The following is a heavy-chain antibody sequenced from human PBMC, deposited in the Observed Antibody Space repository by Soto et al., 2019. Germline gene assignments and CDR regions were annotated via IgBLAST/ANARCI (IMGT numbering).Heavy chain of an antibody. V-gene: IGHV1-2*02. Sequence: QVHLVQSGAEVKKPGASVKVSCKASGYTFTGYYIHWVRQAPGQGLEWMGWTNPSNCGTNYAQKFQGRVTMTRDTSLSIGYMELTTLRSDDTAVFYCAREVGGGRQYYFDSWGLGTLVTVSS. J-gene: IGHJ4*02. D-gene: IGHD3-16*01. CDR1: GYTFTGYY. CDR3: AREVGGGRQYYFDS. CDR2: TNPSNCGT.